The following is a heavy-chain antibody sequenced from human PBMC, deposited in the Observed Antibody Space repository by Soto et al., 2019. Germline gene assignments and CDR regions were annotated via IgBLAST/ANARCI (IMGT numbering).Heavy chain of an antibody. CDR3: ARRYYDSSGYYNPFDY. Sequence: SVKVSCKASGGTFSSYAISWVRQAPGQGLEWMGGIIPIFGTANYAQKFQGRVTITADESTSTAYMELSSLRSEDTAVYYCARRYYDSSGYYNPFDYWGQGTMVTVSS. CDR1: GGTFSSYA. CDR2: IIPIFGTA. V-gene: IGHV1-69*13. J-gene: IGHJ4*02. D-gene: IGHD3-22*01.